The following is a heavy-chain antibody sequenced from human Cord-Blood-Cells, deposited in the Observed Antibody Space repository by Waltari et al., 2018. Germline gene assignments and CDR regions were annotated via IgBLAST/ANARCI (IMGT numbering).Heavy chain of an antibody. V-gene: IGHV1-2*04. Sequence: QVQLVQSGAEVKKPGASVKVSCKASGYTFTGYYMHWVRPAPGQGLEWMGWINPNSGGTNYAQKFQGWVTMTRETSISTAYMELSRLRSDDTAVYYCATGTYSSSWYYFDYWGQGTLVTVSS. CDR2: INPNSGGT. D-gene: IGHD6-13*01. CDR1: GYTFTGYY. CDR3: ATGTYSSSWYYFDY. J-gene: IGHJ4*02.